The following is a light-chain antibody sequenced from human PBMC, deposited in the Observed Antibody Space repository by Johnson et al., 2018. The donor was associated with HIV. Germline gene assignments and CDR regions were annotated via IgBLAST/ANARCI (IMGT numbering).Light chain of an antibody. CDR3: GTWDSSLSAHFV. V-gene: IGLV1-51*01. CDR2: DNN. CDR1: SSNIGNNY. J-gene: IGLJ1*01. Sequence: QSVLMQPPSMSAAPGQKVTISCSGSSSNIGNNYVSWYQQLPGTAPKLLIYDNNKRPSGIPDRFSGSKSGTSATLGITGLQTGDEADYYCGTWDSSLSAHFVFGTGTRVTVL.